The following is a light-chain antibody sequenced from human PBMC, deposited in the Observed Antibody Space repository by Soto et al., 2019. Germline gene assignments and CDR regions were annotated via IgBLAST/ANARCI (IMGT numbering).Light chain of an antibody. CDR3: QTYVISLSGSYV. Sequence: QSVLTQPPSVSGAPRQTFTISCTGTSSNIGAGSDVHWYQQLPGAAPKLLIYINTNRPSGVPDRFSGSKSASSASLAFTGLQAEDESDYYCQTYVISLSGSYVFGTGTKGTVL. J-gene: IGLJ1*01. V-gene: IGLV1-40*01. CDR2: INT. CDR1: SSNIGAGSD.